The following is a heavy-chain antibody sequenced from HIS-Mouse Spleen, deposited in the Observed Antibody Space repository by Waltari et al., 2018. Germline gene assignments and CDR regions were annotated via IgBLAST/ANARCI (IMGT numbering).Heavy chain of an antibody. J-gene: IGHJ4*02. Sequence: QVTLRESGPALVKPTQTLTLTCTFSGFSLSTSGMCVSWIRQPPGKALEWLARIDWDDDKYYSTTLKTWLTISRETSKNRVVPTMTNMDPLDTATYYCARIAEGYTSCWYAFDYWGQGTLVTVSS. V-gene: IGHV2-70*15. CDR3: ARIAEGYTSCWYAFDY. CDR2: IDWDDDK. D-gene: IGHD6-19*01. CDR1: GFSLSTSGMC.